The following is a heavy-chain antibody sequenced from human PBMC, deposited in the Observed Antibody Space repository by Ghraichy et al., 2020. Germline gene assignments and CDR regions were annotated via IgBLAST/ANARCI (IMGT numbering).Heavy chain of an antibody. CDR2: ISYDETNN. CDR3: ARVGGTWSYYYYYMDV. CDR1: GFTFNSYT. J-gene: IGHJ6*03. D-gene: IGHD2-15*01. V-gene: IGHV3-30-3*01. Sequence: GGSLRLSCAASGFTFNSYTLYWVRQAPGKGLEWVAVISYDETNNYYADSVRGRFTISRDNSKNTLYLQMNSLRPEDTAVYYCARVGGTWSYYYYYMDVWGKGTTVTVSS.